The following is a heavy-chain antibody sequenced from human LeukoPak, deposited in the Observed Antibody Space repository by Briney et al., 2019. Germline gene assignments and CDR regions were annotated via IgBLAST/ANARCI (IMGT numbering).Heavy chain of an antibody. Sequence: PSETLSLTCTVSGGSISSYYWSWIRQPPGKGLEWIGYIYYSGSTNYNPSLKSRVTISVDTSKNQFSLKLSSVTVADTAVYYCARSYSGAFDIWGQGTMVTVSS. J-gene: IGHJ3*02. D-gene: IGHD1-26*01. CDR3: ARSYSGAFDI. CDR2: IYYSGST. V-gene: IGHV4-59*01. CDR1: GGSISSYY.